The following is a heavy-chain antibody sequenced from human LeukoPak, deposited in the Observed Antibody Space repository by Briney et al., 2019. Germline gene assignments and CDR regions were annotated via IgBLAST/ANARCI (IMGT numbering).Heavy chain of an antibody. J-gene: IGHJ6*03. CDR1: GFAFSSYW. CDR3: ARDREGYQLPQMHHYYYMDV. CDR2: IKQDGSEK. Sequence: GGSLRLSCVASGFAFSSYWMNWVRQAPGKGLEWVTNIKQDGSEKYYVDSVKGRFTISRDNAKNSLYLQMNSLRAEDTAVYYCARDREGYQLPQMHHYYYMDVWGKGTTVTISS. D-gene: IGHD2-2*01. V-gene: IGHV3-7*01.